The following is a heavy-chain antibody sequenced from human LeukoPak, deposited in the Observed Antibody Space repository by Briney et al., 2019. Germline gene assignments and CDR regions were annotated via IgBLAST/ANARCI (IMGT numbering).Heavy chain of an antibody. CDR2: ISYDGSNK. Sequence: GGSLRLSCAASGFTFSNYAMHWVRQAPGKGLEWVAVISYDGSNKYYADSVKGRFTISRDNSKNTVYLQMNSLRAEDTAVYYCAKDIMVTNSYMFDYWGQGTLVTVSS. J-gene: IGHJ4*02. D-gene: IGHD2-21*02. V-gene: IGHV3-30*04. CDR1: GFTFSNYA. CDR3: AKDIMVTNSYMFDY.